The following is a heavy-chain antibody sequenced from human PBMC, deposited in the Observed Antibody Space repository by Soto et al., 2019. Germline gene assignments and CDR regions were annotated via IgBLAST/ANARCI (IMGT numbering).Heavy chain of an antibody. Sequence: QVQLVESGGGVVQPGRSLRLSCAASGFTFSNYGMHWVRQAPGKGLEWVAVIWYDGNNKYYADSVKGRFTISRDKSKNTLYLQMNSLRAEDTAVYYCARDLQGSGSFYSPDYWGQGTLVTVSS. CDR3: ARDLQGSGSFYSPDY. D-gene: IGHD3-10*01. V-gene: IGHV3-33*01. CDR2: IWYDGNNK. CDR1: GFTFSNYG. J-gene: IGHJ4*02.